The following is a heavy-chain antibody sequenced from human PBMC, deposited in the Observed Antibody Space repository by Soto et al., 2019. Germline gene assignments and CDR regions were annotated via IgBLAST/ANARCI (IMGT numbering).Heavy chain of an antibody. CDR2: ISWNSGSI. CDR1: GFTFDDYA. CDR3: VRDHSGLKDFDY. Sequence: PGGSLRLSCAASGFTFDDYAMHWVRQAPGKGLEWVSGISWNSGSIGYADSVKGRFTISRDNAKNSLYLQMNSLRVEDTAVYYCVRDHSGLKDFDYWGQGTLVTVSS. J-gene: IGHJ4*02. D-gene: IGHD3-10*01. V-gene: IGHV3-9*01.